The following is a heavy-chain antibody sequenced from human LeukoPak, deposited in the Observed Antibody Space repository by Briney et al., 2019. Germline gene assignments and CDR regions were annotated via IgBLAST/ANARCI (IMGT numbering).Heavy chain of an antibody. CDR1: GSTFPSNA. V-gene: IGHV1-18*04. D-gene: IGHD1-20*01. CDR3: ATRGITAARLDY. J-gene: IGHJ4*02. CDR2: ISTSNGDK. Sequence: AASVKVSCKASGSTFPSNAITWLRQAPGQGPEWMGWISTSNGDKNYVQNLQGRITLTIDTSTATAYMELRSLRSDDTAVYYCATRGITAARLDYWGQGTLVTVSS.